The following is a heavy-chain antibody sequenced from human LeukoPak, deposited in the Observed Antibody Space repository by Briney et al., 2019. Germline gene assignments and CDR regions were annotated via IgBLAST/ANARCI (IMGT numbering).Heavy chain of an antibody. Sequence: SGTLSLTCAVSGGSISSSYWWSWVRQPPGKGLEWIGEVYHSGSTNYNPSLKSRVTISVDKSKNQFSLKLSSVTAADTAVYYCAREYYYDSSGYSHDAFDIWGQGTMVTVSS. D-gene: IGHD3-22*01. CDR2: VYHSGST. V-gene: IGHV4-4*02. CDR1: GGSISSSYW. J-gene: IGHJ3*02. CDR3: AREYYYDSSGYSHDAFDI.